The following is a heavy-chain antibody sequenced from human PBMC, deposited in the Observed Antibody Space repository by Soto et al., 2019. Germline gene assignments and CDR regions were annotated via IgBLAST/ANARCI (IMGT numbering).Heavy chain of an antibody. CDR1: GYTFTSYA. V-gene: IGHV1-3*01. Sequence: GASVKVSCKASGYTFTSYAIHWVRQAPGQRLEWMGWINAGNGNTKYSQKFQGRVTITRDTSASTAYMELSSLRSEDTAVYYCVRGDFYDIHDYWGQGTLVTVSS. D-gene: IGHD3-22*01. CDR2: INAGNGNT. J-gene: IGHJ4*02. CDR3: VRGDFYDIHDY.